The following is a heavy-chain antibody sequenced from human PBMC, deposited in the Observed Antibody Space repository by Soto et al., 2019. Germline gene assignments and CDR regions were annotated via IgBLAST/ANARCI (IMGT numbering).Heavy chain of an antibody. Sequence: EVQLVESGGGLVQPGRSLRLSCAASGFTFDDYAMHWVRQAPGKGLEWVSGISWNSGSIGYADSVKGRFTISRDNAKNSLYLQMNRLRAEDTALYYCAKVYSSGWDAEYFQHWGQGTLVTVSS. J-gene: IGHJ1*01. CDR2: ISWNSGSI. CDR3: AKVYSSGWDAEYFQH. CDR1: GFTFDDYA. D-gene: IGHD6-19*01. V-gene: IGHV3-9*01.